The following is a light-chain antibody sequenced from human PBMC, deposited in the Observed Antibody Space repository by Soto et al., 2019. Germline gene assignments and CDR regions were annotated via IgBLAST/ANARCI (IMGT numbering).Light chain of an antibody. CDR2: AAS. J-gene: IGKJ2*01. CDR1: HGISSL. V-gene: IGKV1-12*01. CDR3: QQANSCPYT. Sequence: DLQMTQSPSSVSASVGDRVTITCRASHGISSLLAWYQQKPGKAPKLLISAASSLQSGAPSRFRGSGSGTDFTLTISSLQPEDFATDDCQQANSCPYTFGQGTKLESK.